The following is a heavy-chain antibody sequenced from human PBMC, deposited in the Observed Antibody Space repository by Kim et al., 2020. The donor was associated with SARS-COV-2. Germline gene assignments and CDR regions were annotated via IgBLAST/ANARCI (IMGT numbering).Heavy chain of an antibody. CDR1: GFTARSNY. V-gene: IGHV3-53*01. CDR3: ARDRPDCVGGSCYSSKDSYYGMEL. D-gene: IGHD2-15*01. Sequence: GGSLRLSCVASGFTARSNYMNWVRQAPGKGLEWVAVIYSGGHTYYADSVKGRFTVSRDYSKNTVHLQMNSLTADDTAVYFCARDRPDCVGGSCYSSKDSYYGMELWGQGTTVTVSS. J-gene: IGHJ6*02. CDR2: IYSGGHT.